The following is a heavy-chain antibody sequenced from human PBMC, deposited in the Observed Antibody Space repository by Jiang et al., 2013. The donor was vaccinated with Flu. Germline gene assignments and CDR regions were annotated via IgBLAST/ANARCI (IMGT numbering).Heavy chain of an antibody. Sequence: KPTQTLTLTCTFSGFSLSTNEMSVSWIRQPPGKALEWLARIDWDGDKFYSLSLESRLTISRDTSKNQVVLTMANMHPADTGTYYCARKVPLNSRSPYFDFWGQGTPVTVSS. D-gene: IGHD2-15*01. J-gene: IGHJ4*02. V-gene: IGHV2-70*16. CDR3: ARKVPLNSRSPYFDF. CDR1: GFSLSTNEMS. CDR2: IDWDGDK.